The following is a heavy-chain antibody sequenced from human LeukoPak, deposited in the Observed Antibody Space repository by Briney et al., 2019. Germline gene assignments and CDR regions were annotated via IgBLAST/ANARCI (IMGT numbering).Heavy chain of an antibody. J-gene: IGHJ3*02. CDR3: ARDGNFDI. CDR1: GFTFSGYS. Sequence: PGGSLRLSCAASGFTFSGYSMTWIRQAPGKGLEWVSHISNSGSIYADSVKGRFTISRDNAKNSLYLQMNSLRAEDTAVYYCARDGNFDIWSQGTMVTVSS. CDR2: ISNSGS. V-gene: IGHV3-11*04.